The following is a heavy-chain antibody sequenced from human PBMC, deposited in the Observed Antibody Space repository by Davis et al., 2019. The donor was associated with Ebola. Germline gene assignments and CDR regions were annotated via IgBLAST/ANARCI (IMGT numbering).Heavy chain of an antibody. CDR1: GFTFDDYA. Sequence: SLKISCAASGFTFDDYAMHWVRQAPGKGLEWVSGISWNSGSIGYADSVKGRFTISRDNAKNSLYLQMNSLRAEDTALYYCAGGWYWGQGTLVTVSS. V-gene: IGHV3-9*01. J-gene: IGHJ4*02. CDR3: AGGWY. CDR2: ISWNSGSI. D-gene: IGHD5-24*01.